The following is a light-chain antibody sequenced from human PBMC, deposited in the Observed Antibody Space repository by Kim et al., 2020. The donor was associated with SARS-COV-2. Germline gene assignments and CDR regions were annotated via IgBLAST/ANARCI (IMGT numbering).Light chain of an antibody. J-gene: IGLJ3*02. Sequence: QSVLTQPASVSGSPGQSITISCTGTSSDVGGYNYVSWYQQHPGKAPKLMIYDVSNRPSGVSNRFSGSKSGNTASLTISGLQAEDEAVYYCSSYTSSTTWVFGGGTKLTVL. V-gene: IGLV2-14*03. CDR2: DVS. CDR1: SSDVGGYNY. CDR3: SSYTSSTTWV.